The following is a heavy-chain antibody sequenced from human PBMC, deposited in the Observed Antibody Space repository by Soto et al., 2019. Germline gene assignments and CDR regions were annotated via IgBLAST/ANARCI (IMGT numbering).Heavy chain of an antibody. D-gene: IGHD3-3*01. CDR3: ARGPYYDFWSGSQGFDY. CDR1: GFTVSSNY. Sequence: EVQLVESGGTLVQPGGSLRLSCAASGFTVSSNYMSWVRQAPGKGLEWVSVIYSGGSTYYAASVKGRFTISRHNSENTLYLQMNSLRPEDTAMYYCARGPYYDFWSGSQGFDYWGQGTPVTVSS. J-gene: IGHJ4*02. V-gene: IGHV3-53*04. CDR2: IYSGGST.